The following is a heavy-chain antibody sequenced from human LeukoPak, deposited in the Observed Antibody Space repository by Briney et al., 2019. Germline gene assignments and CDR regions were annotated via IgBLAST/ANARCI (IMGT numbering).Heavy chain of an antibody. J-gene: IGHJ4*02. V-gene: IGHV3-23*01. CDR2: ISDRGAST. CDR1: GFTFTAYA. CDR3: AKSHSVGYRGYFDY. D-gene: IGHD5-12*01. Sequence: GRSLRLSCAASGFTFTAYAMSWVRQAPRKGMEWDSTISDRGASTYYADSVKGRFTISRDNSKNTLYLQMNSLRAEGTAVYYCAKSHSVGYRGYFDYWGQGTLVTVSS.